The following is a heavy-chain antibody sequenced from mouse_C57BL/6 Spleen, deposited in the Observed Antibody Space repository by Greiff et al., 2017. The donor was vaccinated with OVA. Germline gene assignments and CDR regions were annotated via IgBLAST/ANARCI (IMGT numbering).Heavy chain of an antibody. J-gene: IGHJ2*01. CDR3: ARCWGYFDY. CDR2: INPGSGGT. V-gene: IGHV1-54*01. Sequence: VQLQQSGAELVRPGTSVKVSCKASGYAFTNYLIEWVKQRPGQGLEWIGVINPGSGGTNYNEKFKGKATLTADKSSSTAYMQLSSLTSEDSAVYFCARCWGYFDYWGQGTTLTVSS. CDR1: GYAFTNYL. D-gene: IGHD4-1*01.